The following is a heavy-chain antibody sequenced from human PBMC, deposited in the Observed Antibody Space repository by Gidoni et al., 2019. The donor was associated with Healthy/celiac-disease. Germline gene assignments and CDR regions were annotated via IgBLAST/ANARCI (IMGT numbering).Heavy chain of an antibody. V-gene: IGHV2-70*15. D-gene: IGHD4-17*01. CDR3: ARIQPTLTTSRWYYFDY. CDR1: GFSPSTSGMC. CDR2: IDWDDDK. Sequence: QVTLRESGPALVKPTQNLRLTGNSSGFSPSTSGMCVSWIRQPPGEALEWLARIDWDDDKYYSTSLKTRLTISTDTSKNQVVLTMPNMDPVDTATYYCARIQPTLTTSRWYYFDYWGQGTLVTVSS. J-gene: IGHJ4*02.